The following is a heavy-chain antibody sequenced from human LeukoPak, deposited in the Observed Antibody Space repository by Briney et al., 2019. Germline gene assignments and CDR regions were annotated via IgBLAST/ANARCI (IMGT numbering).Heavy chain of an antibody. CDR3: ARGLNRNDYGDYGY. V-gene: IGHV4-4*02. J-gene: IGHJ4*02. CDR2: IYHSGST. D-gene: IGHD4-17*01. Sequence: SGTLSLTCAVSGGSISSSNWWSWVRQPPGKGLEWIGEIYHSGSTSYNPSLKGRVTISVDTSKNQFSLKLSSVTAADTAVYYCARGLNRNDYGDYGYWGQGTLVTVSS. CDR1: GGSISSSNW.